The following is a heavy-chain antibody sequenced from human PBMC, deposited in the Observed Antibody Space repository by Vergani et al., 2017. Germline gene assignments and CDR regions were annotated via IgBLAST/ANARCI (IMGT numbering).Heavy chain of an antibody. CDR3: ARMGGYDEGDAFRIGYFDS. CDR1: GGSISSGDYY. Sequence: QVQLQESGSGLVKPSQTLSLTCTVSGGSISSGDYYWNWIRQHPGKGLEWIGYIYSTGSTHHNPSLRRRINMSVDTSKNQFSLKLNSVTAADTAMYYCARMGGYDEGDAFRIGYFDSWGPGILVTVFS. V-gene: IGHV4-31*03. J-gene: IGHJ4*02. D-gene: IGHD3-22*01. CDR2: IYSTGST.